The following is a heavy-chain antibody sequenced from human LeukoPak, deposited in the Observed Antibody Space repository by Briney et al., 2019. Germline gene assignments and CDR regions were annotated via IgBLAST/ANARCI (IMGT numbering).Heavy chain of an antibody. CDR3: ARASTNSVRYSSSFKGYFDY. J-gene: IGHJ4*02. Sequence: SETLSLTCAVYGGSFSGYYWSWIRQPPGKGLEWIGEINHSGSTNYNPSLKSRVTISVDTSKNQFSLKLSSVTAADTAVYYCARASTNSVRYSSSFKGYFDYWGQGTLVTVSS. CDR2: INHSGST. V-gene: IGHV4-34*01. D-gene: IGHD6-6*01. CDR1: GGSFSGYY.